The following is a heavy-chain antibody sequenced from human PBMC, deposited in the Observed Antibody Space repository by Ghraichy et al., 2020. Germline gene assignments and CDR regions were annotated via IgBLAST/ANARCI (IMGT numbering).Heavy chain of an antibody. CDR3: ARGRHDDFWSGGGYYYYGMDV. Sequence: SETLSLICAVYGGSFSGYYWSWIRQPPGKGLEWIGEINHSGSTNYNPSLKSRVTISVDTSKNQFSLKLSSVTAADTAVYYCARGRHDDFWSGGGYYYYGMDVWGQGTTVTVSS. V-gene: IGHV4-34*01. CDR2: INHSGST. D-gene: IGHD3-3*01. J-gene: IGHJ6*02. CDR1: GGSFSGYY.